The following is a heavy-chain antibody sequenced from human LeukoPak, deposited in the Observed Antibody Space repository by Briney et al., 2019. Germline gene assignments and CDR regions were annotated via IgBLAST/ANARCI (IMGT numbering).Heavy chain of an antibody. CDR3: ARDHRYAFDN. CDR2: IGISSGNT. J-gene: IGHJ4*01. CDR1: GFNFIDYS. V-gene: IGHV3-48*01. Sequence: AGGSLRLSCAASGFNFIDYSMNWVRQAPGKGLEWISYIGISSGNTKYADSVKGRFTISRDKARNSLYLQMNSLRVGDTAVYYCARDHRYAFDNWGHGTLVTVSS. D-gene: IGHD5-12*01.